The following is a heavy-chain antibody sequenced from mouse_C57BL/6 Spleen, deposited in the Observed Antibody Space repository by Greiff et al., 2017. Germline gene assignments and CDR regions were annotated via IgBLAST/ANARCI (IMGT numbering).Heavy chain of an antibody. J-gene: IGHJ3*01. V-gene: IGHV1-18*01. D-gene: IGHD1-1*01. CDR1: GYTFTDYN. Sequence: VQLQQSGPELVKPGASVKIPCKASGYTFTDYNMDWVKQSHGQSLEWIGDINPNNGGTIYNQKFKGKATLTVDKASSTAYMELRSLTSEDTAVYYCSRSSITTVVAPFAYWGQGTLVTVSA. CDR2: INPNNGGT. CDR3: SRSSITTVVAPFAY.